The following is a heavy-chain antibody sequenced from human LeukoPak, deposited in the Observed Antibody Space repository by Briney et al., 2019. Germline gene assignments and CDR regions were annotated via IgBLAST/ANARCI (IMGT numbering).Heavy chain of an antibody. D-gene: IGHD3-10*01. CDR3: ARDKSRTYGSADAFDI. Sequence: SETLSLTCTVSGYSISSGYYWGWIRQPAGKGLEWIGRIYTSGSTNYNPSLKSRVTMSVDTSKNQFSLKLSSVTAADTAVYYCARDKSRTYGSADAFDIWGQGTMVTVSS. CDR1: GYSISSGYY. V-gene: IGHV4-4*07. J-gene: IGHJ3*02. CDR2: IYTSGST.